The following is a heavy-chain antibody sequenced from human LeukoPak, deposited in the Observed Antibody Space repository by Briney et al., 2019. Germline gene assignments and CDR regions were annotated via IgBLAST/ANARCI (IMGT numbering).Heavy chain of an antibody. V-gene: IGHV3-7*01. Sequence: GESLRLSCAASGFIFKKYWMNWVRQVPGKGLECLANIKEDGSETYYADSVKGRFAISRDNPKNLLFLQINSLRVEDTAVYYCARETPRRGETRDGYRWGQGTVVTVSS. CDR3: ARETPRRGETRDGYR. J-gene: IGHJ4*02. D-gene: IGHD5-24*01. CDR2: IKEDGSET. CDR1: GFIFKKYW.